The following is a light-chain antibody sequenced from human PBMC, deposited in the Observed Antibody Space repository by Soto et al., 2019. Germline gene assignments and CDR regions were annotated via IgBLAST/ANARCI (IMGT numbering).Light chain of an antibody. J-gene: IGKJ1*01. CDR2: GAS. CDR3: QQYGRLPRT. Sequence: EIVLTQSPGTLSLSPGQRATLSCRASQSVSSDYLAWFQQKPGQAPRLLIYGASSRATGIPERFSGSGSGTDFTLTISRLEPEDFALYYCQQYGRLPRTFSQGTNVEIK. CDR1: QSVSSDY. V-gene: IGKV3-20*01.